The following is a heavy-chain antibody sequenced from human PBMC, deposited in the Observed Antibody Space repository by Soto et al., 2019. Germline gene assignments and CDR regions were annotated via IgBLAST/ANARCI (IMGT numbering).Heavy chain of an antibody. D-gene: IGHD3-3*01. CDR2: INPNSGGT. V-gene: IGHV1-2*04. CDR3: ARDGRTPSITILGVAKLSNWFDP. CDR1: GYTFTGYY. Sequence: ASVKVSCKASGYTFTGYYMHWVRQAPGQGLEWMGWINPNSGGTNYAQKFQGWVTMTRDTSISTAYMELSRLRSDDTAVYYCARDGRTPSITILGVAKLSNWFDPWGQGTLVTVSS. J-gene: IGHJ5*02.